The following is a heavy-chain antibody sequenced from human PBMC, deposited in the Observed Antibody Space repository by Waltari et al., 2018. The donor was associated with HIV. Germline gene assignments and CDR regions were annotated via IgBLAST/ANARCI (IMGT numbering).Heavy chain of an antibody. J-gene: IGHJ4*02. D-gene: IGHD3-22*01. Sequence: QVQLVESGGGVVQPGRYLRVYGSASGLTFTRSAMNWVGQAPGKGLEWVAVISYDGSNKYYADSVKCRFTISRDNSKNTLYLQMNSLRTEDTAVYYCARGGYITIIAAFDYWGQGTLVTVSS. CDR1: GLTFTRSA. CDR3: ARGGYITIIAAFDY. CDR2: ISYDGSNK. V-gene: IGHV3-30*01.